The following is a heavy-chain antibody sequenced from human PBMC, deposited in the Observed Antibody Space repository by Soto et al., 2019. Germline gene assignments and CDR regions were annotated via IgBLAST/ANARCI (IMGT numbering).Heavy chain of an antibody. CDR1: GYTFTSYD. CDR2: MNPNSGNT. J-gene: IGHJ6*03. Sequence: QVQLVQSGAEVKKPGASVKVSCKASGYTFTSYDINWVRQATGQGLEWMGWMNPNSGNTGYAQKFQGRVTMTRNTSISTAYMELSSLRSEDTAVYYCARGKAVRWNCYYYMDVWGKGTTVTVSS. V-gene: IGHV1-8*01. D-gene: IGHD3-10*01. CDR3: ARGKAVRWNCYYYMDV.